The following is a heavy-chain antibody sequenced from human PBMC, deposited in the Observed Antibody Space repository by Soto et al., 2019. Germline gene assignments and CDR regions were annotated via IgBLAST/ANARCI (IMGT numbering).Heavy chain of an antibody. D-gene: IGHD3-9*01. CDR2: IYYSGST. Sequence: QVQLQESGPGLVKPSQTLSLTCTVSGGSISSGGYYWSWIRQHPGKGLEWIGYIYYSGSTYYNPSLKRRVTISVDTSKNQFSLKLSSVTAADTAVYYCARVNYDILAYYFDYWGQGTLVTVSS. CDR1: GGSISSGGYY. J-gene: IGHJ4*02. V-gene: IGHV4-31*03. CDR3: ARVNYDILAYYFDY.